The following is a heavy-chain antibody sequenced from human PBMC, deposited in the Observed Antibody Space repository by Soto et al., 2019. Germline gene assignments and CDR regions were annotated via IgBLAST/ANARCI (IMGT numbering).Heavy chain of an antibody. V-gene: IGHV4-59*01. CDR2: IHYSGTT. Sequence: PSETLSLTCTVSGGSINNYYCNWVRQPPGKGLEWIGSIHYSGTTHYNPSLESRVTISADRAKNQFSLKLNSVTAADTAVYYCAGDTYGMDVWGQGTKVTVSS. J-gene: IGHJ6*02. CDR3: AGDTYGMDV. CDR1: GGSINNYY.